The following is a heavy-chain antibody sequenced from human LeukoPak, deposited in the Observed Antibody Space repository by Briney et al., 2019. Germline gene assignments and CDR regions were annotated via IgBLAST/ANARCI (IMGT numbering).Heavy chain of an antibody. CDR1: GYTFTGYY. D-gene: IGHD2-15*01. CDR3: ARDLRVSGYCSGGSCLNYYGMDV. CDR2: INPNSGGT. V-gene: IGHV1-2*02. J-gene: IGHJ6*02. Sequence: GASVKVSCKASGYTFTGYYMHWVRQAPGQGLEWMGWINPNSGGTNYAQKFQGRVTMTRDTSISTAYMELSRLRSDDTAVYYCARDLRVSGYCSGGSCLNYYGMDVWGQGTTVTDSS.